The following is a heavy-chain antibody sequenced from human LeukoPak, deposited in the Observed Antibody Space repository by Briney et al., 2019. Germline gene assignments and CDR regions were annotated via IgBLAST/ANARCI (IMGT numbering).Heavy chain of an antibody. CDR1: GGSIGSYY. Sequence: PSETLSLTCTVSGGSIGSYYWSWIRQPPGKGLEWIGYIYYSGSTNYNPSLKSRVTISVDTSKNQFSLKLSSVTAADTAVYYCARHVSSYDSGSYYKLKNWFDPWGQGTLVTVSS. D-gene: IGHD3-10*01. CDR3: ARHVSSYDSGSYYKLKNWFDP. J-gene: IGHJ5*02. V-gene: IGHV4-59*08. CDR2: IYYSGST.